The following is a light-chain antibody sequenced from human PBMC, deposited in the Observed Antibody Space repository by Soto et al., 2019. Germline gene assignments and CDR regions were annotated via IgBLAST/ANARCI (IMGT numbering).Light chain of an antibody. J-gene: IGLJ1*01. CDR1: SSDVGYYNY. Sequence: QSALTQPASVSGSPGQSITISCTGTSSDVGYYNYVSWYQQHPGKAPKLMIYEVSNRPSGVSNRFSGSKSGNTASLTISGLQAEDEADYYCSSYTSSNTLVVFGTGTKLTVL. CDR3: SSYTSSNTLVV. CDR2: EVS. V-gene: IGLV2-14*01.